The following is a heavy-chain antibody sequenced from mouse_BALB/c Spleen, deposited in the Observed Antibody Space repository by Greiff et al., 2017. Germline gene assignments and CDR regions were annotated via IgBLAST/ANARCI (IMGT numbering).Heavy chain of an antibody. V-gene: IGHV5-17*02. J-gene: IGHJ3*01. CDR1: GFTFSSFG. Sequence: EVQVVESGGGLVQPGGSRKLSCAASGFTFSSFGMHWVRQAPEKGLEWVAYISSGSSTIYYADTVKGRFTISRDNPKNTLFLQMTSLRSEDTAMYYCAREEYGGFAYWGQGTLVTVSA. CDR2: ISSGSSTI. CDR3: AREEYGGFAY. D-gene: IGHD1-1*02.